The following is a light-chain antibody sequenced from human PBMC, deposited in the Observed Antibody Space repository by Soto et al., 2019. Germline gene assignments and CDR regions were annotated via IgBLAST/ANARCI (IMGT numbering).Light chain of an antibody. J-gene: IGLJ2*01. Sequence: QSALTQPASVSGSPGQSITISCTGISSDDGGYDYVSWCQQHPGKAPKLIIYDVINRPSGVSHRFSASKSGNTASLTISGLQAEDEADYYCSSYTTTITPHVLFGGGTKVTVL. V-gene: IGLV2-14*01. CDR2: DVI. CDR3: SSYTTTITPHVL. CDR1: SSDDGGYDY.